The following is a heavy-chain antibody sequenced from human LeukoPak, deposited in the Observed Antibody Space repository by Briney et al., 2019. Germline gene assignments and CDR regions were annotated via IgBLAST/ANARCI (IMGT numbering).Heavy chain of an antibody. Sequence: ASVKVSCKASGYTFTSYGISWVRQAPGQGLEWMGWISAYNGNTNYAQKLQGRVTMTTDTSTSTVYMELRSLRSDDTAVYYCARDGPDYYASSGYYFPNDYWGQGTLVTVSS. CDR2: ISAYNGNT. CDR1: GYTFTSYG. J-gene: IGHJ4*02. D-gene: IGHD3-22*01. CDR3: ARDGPDYYASSGYYFPNDY. V-gene: IGHV1-18*01.